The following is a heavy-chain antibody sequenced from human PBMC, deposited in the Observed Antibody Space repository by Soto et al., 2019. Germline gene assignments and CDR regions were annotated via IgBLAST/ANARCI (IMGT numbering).Heavy chain of an antibody. CDR1: GGSFSGYY. V-gene: IGHV4-34*01. CDR2: INHSGST. D-gene: IGHD6-13*01. Sequence: SETLSLTCAVYGGSFSGYYWSWIRQPPGKGLEWIGEINHSGSTNYNPPLKSRVTISVDTSKNQFSLKLSSVTAADTAVYYCASQIGSSWYYYGMDVWGQGTTVTVSS. J-gene: IGHJ6*02. CDR3: ASQIGSSWYYYGMDV.